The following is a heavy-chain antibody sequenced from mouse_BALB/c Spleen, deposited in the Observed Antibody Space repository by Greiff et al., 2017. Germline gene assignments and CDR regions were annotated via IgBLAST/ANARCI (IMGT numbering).Heavy chain of an antibody. J-gene: IGHJ4*01. D-gene: IGHD1-1*01. CDR3: ASKDYYGSSYGYAMDY. Sequence: EVMLVESGGGLVQPGGSLKLSCAASGFDFSRYWMSWVRQAPGKGLEWIGEINPDSSTINYTPSLKDKFIISRDNAKNTLYLQMSKVRSEDTALYYCASKDYYGSSYGYAMDYWGQGTSVTVSS. CDR2: INPDSSTI. V-gene: IGHV4-1*02. CDR1: GFDFSRYW.